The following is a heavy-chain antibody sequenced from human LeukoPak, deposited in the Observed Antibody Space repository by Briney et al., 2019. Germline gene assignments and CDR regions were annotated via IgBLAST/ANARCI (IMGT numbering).Heavy chain of an antibody. Sequence: GESLKISCKGSGYSFTSYWTGWVRQMPGKGLEWMGIIYPGDSDTRYSPSFQGQVTISADKSISTAYLQWSSLKASDTAMYYCARHPNLPPSSSWYAGYYFDYWGQGTLVTVSS. V-gene: IGHV5-51*01. CDR2: IYPGDSDT. CDR3: ARHPNLPPSSSWYAGYYFDY. D-gene: IGHD6-13*01. CDR1: GYSFTSYW. J-gene: IGHJ4*02.